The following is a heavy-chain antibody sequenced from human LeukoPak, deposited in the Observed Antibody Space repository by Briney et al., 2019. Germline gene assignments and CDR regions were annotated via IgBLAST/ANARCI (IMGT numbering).Heavy chain of an antibody. Sequence: PSETLSLTCTVPGGSISSGGYYWSWIRQHPGKGLEWIGYIYYSGSTYYNPSLKSRVTISVDTSKNQFSLKLSSVTAADTAVYYCARDTMYYYDSSGLTNWYFDLWGRGTLVTVSS. V-gene: IGHV4-31*03. D-gene: IGHD3-22*01. CDR2: IYYSGST. CDR3: ARDTMYYYDSSGLTNWYFDL. J-gene: IGHJ2*01. CDR1: GGSISSGGYY.